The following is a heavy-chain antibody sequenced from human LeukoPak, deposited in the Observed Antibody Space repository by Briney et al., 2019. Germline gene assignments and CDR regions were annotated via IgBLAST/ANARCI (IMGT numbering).Heavy chain of an antibody. CDR2: IKQDRSEK. CDR3: ARLREIPVFGVVTKSTSYFDY. V-gene: IGHV3-7*01. Sequence: GGSLRLSCAASGFTFTNYWMSWVRQAPGKGLELVANIKQDRSEKYYVDSVKGRFTISRDNAKNSLYLQMNSLRAEETAVYYCARLREIPVFGVVTKSTSYFDYWGQGTLVTVSS. J-gene: IGHJ4*02. CDR1: GFTFTNYW. D-gene: IGHD3-3*01.